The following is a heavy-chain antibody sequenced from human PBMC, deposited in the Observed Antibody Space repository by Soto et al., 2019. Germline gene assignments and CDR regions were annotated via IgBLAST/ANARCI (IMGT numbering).Heavy chain of an antibody. J-gene: IGHJ4*02. CDR1: GFTFSRFW. CDR2: INEDGSAK. CDR3: ATVRFGG. D-gene: IGHD3-10*01. Sequence: GGSLRLSCAASGFTFSRFWVSWVRQAPGKGLEWVANINEDGSAKYYVDSVTGRFTISRDNAKNSLYLQMDNLRAEDTAVYYCATVRFGGWGQGTLVTVSS. V-gene: IGHV3-7*01.